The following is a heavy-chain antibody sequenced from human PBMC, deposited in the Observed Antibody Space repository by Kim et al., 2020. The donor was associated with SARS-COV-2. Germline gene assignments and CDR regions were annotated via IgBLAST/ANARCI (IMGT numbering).Heavy chain of an antibody. Sequence: GGSLRLSCAASGFTFSSYWMSWVRQAPWKGLEWVANIKQDGSEKYYVDSVKGRFTISRDNAKNSLYLQMNSLRAEDTAVYYCARRRLLRYFEVPYYFDYWGQGTLVTVSS. D-gene: IGHD3-9*01. CDR1: GFTFSSYW. CDR3: ARRRLLRYFEVPYYFDY. V-gene: IGHV3-7*03. J-gene: IGHJ4*02. CDR2: IKQDGSEK.